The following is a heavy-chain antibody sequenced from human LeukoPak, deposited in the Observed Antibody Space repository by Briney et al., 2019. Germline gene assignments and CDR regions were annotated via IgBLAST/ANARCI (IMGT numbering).Heavy chain of an antibody. Sequence: HPGGSLRLSCAASGFTFSSYAMSWVRQAPGKGLEWVSAISGSGGSTYYADSVKGRFTISRDNSKSTLYLQMNSLRAEDTAVYYCAKDRVSSSLSNYWGQGTLVTVSS. CDR2: ISGSGGST. CDR1: GFTFSSYA. CDR3: AKDRVSSSLSNY. D-gene: IGHD6-13*01. V-gene: IGHV3-23*01. J-gene: IGHJ4*02.